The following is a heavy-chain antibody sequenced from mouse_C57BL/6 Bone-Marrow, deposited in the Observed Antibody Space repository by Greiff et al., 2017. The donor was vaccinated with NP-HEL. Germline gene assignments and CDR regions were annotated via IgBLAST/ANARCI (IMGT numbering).Heavy chain of an antibody. Sequence: VKVIESGPGLVQPSQSLSITCTVSGFSLTSYGVHWVRQSPGKGLEWLGVIWRGGSTDYNAAFMSRLSITKDNSKSQVFFKMNSLQADDTAIYYCAKKGGTCYAMDYWGQGTSVTVSS. J-gene: IGHJ4*01. D-gene: IGHD4-1*01. CDR1: GFSLTSYG. CDR3: AKKGGTCYAMDY. V-gene: IGHV2-5*01. CDR2: IWRGGST.